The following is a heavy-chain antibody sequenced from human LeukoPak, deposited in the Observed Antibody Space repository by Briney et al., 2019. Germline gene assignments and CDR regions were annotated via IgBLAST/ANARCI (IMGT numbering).Heavy chain of an antibody. CDR2: INPNSGGT. J-gene: IGHJ3*02. CDR1: GYDFTKYA. Sequence: ASVKVSCKASGYDFTKYAVQWVRQAPGQRLEWMGWINPNSGGTNYAQKFQGRVTMTRDTSISTAYMELSRLRSDDTAVYYCAYNRFFFDIWGQGTMVTVSS. CDR3: AYNRFFFDI. V-gene: IGHV1-2*02. D-gene: IGHD3-10*01.